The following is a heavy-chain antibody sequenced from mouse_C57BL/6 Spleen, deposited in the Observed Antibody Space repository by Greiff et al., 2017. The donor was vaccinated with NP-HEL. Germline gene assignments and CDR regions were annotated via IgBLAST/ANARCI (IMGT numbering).Heavy chain of an antibody. J-gene: IGHJ1*03. CDR1: GYAFSSYW. CDR3: ARSGELTGTRYFDV. Sequence: QVQLQQSGAELVKPGASVKISCKASGYAFSSYWMNWVKQRPGKGLEWIGQIYPGDGDTNYNGKFKGKATLTADKSSSTAYMQLSSLTSEDSAVYFCARSGELTGTRYFDVWGTGTTVTVSS. CDR2: IYPGDGDT. D-gene: IGHD4-1*01. V-gene: IGHV1-80*01.